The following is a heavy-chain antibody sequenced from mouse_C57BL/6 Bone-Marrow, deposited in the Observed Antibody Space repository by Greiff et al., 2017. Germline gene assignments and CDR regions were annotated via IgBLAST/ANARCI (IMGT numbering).Heavy chain of an antibody. V-gene: IGHV1-15*01. CDR2: IDPETGGT. J-gene: IGHJ2*01. CDR3: TKKGPVPYYFDY. CDR1: GYTSTDYE. Sequence: QVQLQQSGAELVRPGASVTLSCKASGYTSTDYEMHWVKQTPVHGLEWIGAIDPETGGTAYNQKFKGQAILTADKSSSTAYMELSRLTSEDSAVYYCTKKGPVPYYFDYWGQGTTLAVSS.